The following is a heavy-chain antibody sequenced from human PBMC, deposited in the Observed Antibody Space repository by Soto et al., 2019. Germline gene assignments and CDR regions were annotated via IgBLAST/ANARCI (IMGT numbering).Heavy chain of an antibody. CDR2: IYYSGST. Sequence: PSETLSLTCTVSGGSITSSTNFWGWIRQPPGKGLEWIGTIYYSGSTYYNPSLKSRLTISVDTSKNQFSLKLTSVTAADTAVYYCARHPIVGGTNYFDYWVQGTLVTVSS. J-gene: IGHJ4*02. D-gene: IGHD1-26*01. CDR1: GGSITSSTNF. V-gene: IGHV4-39*01. CDR3: ARHPIVGGTNYFDY.